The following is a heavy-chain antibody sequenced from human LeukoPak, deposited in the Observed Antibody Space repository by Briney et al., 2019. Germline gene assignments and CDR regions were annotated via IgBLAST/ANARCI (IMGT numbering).Heavy chain of an antibody. V-gene: IGHV3-43*02. CDR1: GFIFDNYA. CDR2: ISGDGGST. J-gene: IGHJ4*02. CDR3: ATDSDTRGVYVY. D-gene: IGHD3-16*01. Sequence: GGSLRLSCAAPGFIFDNYAIHWVRQAPGKGLEWVCLISGDGGSTFYADSVRGRFTISRDNTRKSLSLQMNSLRSEDTAFYYCATDSDTRGVYVYWGERTLVTVSS.